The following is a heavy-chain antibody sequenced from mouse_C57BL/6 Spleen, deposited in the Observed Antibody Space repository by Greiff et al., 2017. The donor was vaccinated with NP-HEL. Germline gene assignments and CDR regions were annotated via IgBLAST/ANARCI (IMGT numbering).Heavy chain of an antibody. J-gene: IGHJ4*01. D-gene: IGHD2-4*01. CDR2: ISSGGSYT. V-gene: IGHV5-6*01. CDR3: ERQESLYYDYDEAMDY. CDR1: GFTFSSYG. Sequence: EVQLVESGGDLVKPGGSLKLSCAASGFTFSSYGMSWVRQTPDKRLEWVATISSGGSYTYYPDSVKGRFTISRDNAKNTLYLQMSSLKAEDTAMYYCERQESLYYDYDEAMDYWGQGTSVTVSS.